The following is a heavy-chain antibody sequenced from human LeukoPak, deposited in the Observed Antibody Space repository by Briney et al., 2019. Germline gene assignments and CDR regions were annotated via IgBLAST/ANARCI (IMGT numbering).Heavy chain of an antibody. J-gene: IGHJ4*02. CDR3: ARDHTMVRGVIVY. V-gene: IGHV4-30-4*01. CDR2: IYYSGST. Sequence: SETLSLTCAVYGGSFSGYYWSWIRQPPGKGLEWIGYIYYSGSTYYNPSLKSQVTISVDTSKNQFSLKLSSVTAADTAVYYCARDHTMVRGVIVYWGQGTLVTVSS. D-gene: IGHD3-10*01. CDR1: GGSFSGYY.